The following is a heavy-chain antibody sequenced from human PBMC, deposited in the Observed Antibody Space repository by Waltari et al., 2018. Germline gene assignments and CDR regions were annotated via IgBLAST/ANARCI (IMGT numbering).Heavy chain of an antibody. D-gene: IGHD1-26*01. CDR2: SYKGGRS. J-gene: IGHJ4*02. Sequence: QVQLQESCQRLVKPSETLSLTCTVTGGSARCHLLRWIPQPPGKGREWIGYSYKGGRSTYNSSLKSRVTISIDTSKNQFSLKLNSVNAADTAFYYCARASTTPMVGTTIGYFDYWGQGILVTVSS. CDR3: ARASTTPMVGTTIGYFDY. CDR1: GGSARCHL. V-gene: IGHV4-59*02.